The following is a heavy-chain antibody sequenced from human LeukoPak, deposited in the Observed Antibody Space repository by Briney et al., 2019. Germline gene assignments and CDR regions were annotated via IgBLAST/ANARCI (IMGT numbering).Heavy chain of an antibody. Sequence: GGSLRLSCAASGFTFSSYAMHWVRQAPGKGLEWVAVISYDGSNKYYADSVKGRFTISRDNSKNTLYLQMNSLRAEDTAVYYCARAVYYDSSGYPNFDYWGQGTLVTVSS. CDR1: GFTFSSYA. V-gene: IGHV3-30-3*01. CDR3: ARAVYYDSSGYPNFDY. J-gene: IGHJ4*02. CDR2: ISYDGSNK. D-gene: IGHD3-22*01.